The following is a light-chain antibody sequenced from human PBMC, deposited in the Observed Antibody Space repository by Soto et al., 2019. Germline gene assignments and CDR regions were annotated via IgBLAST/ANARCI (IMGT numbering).Light chain of an antibody. V-gene: IGKV3-15*01. J-gene: IGKJ2*01. CDR3: QQYHNWPYT. Sequence: EIVMPQSPATLSVSPGEGATISCRASQTVTNNLAWYQQKPGQAPRLLIYAASTSATGIPARFSGSGSGTEFTLTISSLQSEDFAVYYCQQYHNWPYTFGQGTKLEIK. CDR1: QTVTNN. CDR2: AAS.